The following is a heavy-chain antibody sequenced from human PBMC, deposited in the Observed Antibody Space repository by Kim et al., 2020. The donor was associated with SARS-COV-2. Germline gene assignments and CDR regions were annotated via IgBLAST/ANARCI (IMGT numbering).Heavy chain of an antibody. CDR1: GASFSSDY. Sequence: SETLSLTCAVYGASFSSDYWTWIRQPPGKGLEWIGEINHRGTTNYNPSLKSRVTILVDTPKNQFSLKLNLVTAADTAVYYCARGSEILVDWGQGIVVTVSS. CDR2: INHRGTT. J-gene: IGHJ4*02. CDR3: ARGSEILVD. V-gene: IGHV4-34*01. D-gene: IGHD2-15*01.